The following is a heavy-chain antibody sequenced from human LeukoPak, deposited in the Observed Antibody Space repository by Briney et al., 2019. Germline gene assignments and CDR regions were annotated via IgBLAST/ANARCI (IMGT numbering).Heavy chain of an antibody. J-gene: IGHJ4*02. V-gene: IGHV3-66*04. CDR2: IYSGGST. CDR3: ARRAGAYSHPYDY. CDR1: GFTVSSNY. D-gene: IGHD4-17*01. Sequence: GGSLRLSCAASGFTVSSNYMSWVRQAPGKGLGWVSVIYSGGSTYYADSVKGRFTISRDNSKNTLYLQMNSLRAEDTAVYYCARRAGAYSHPYDYWGQGTLVTVSS.